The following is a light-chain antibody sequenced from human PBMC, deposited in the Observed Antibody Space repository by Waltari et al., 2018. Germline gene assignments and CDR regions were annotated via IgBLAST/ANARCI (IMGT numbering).Light chain of an antibody. V-gene: IGKV1-39*01. Sequence: IPIIQSLSSLLAYVGVSVTTTCRTSQRVSRYYNWYQHKPGQAAKLLIYAASNLQSGVPSTFNGSGFGTDFTLTINGLQPENLAIYYCQQTYSNFRTFGQGTKV. CDR2: AAS. CDR1: QRVSRY. CDR3: QQTYSNFRT. J-gene: IGKJ1*01.